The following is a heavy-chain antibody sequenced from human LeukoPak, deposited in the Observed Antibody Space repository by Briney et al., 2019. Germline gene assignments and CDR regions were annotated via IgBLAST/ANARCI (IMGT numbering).Heavy chain of an antibody. D-gene: IGHD6-13*01. V-gene: IGHV3-23*01. J-gene: IGHJ4*02. CDR2: ISGSGGST. Sequence: SGGSLRLSCAASGFTFSSYAMSWVRQAPGKGLEWVSAISGSGGSTYYADSVKGRFTISRDNSKNTLYLQMNSLRAEDTAVYYCAKESAAGTSAPNDYWGQGTLVTVSS. CDR3: AKESAAGTSAPNDY. CDR1: GFTFSSYA.